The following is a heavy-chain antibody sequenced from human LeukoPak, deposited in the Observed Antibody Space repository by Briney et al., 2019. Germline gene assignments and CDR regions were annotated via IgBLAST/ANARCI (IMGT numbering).Heavy chain of an antibody. V-gene: IGHV4-59*08. CDR2: IYYTGST. Sequence: MASETLSLTCTVSGGSISSYYWSWIRQSPGKGLEWIGYIYYTGSTNYNPSLRSRVTISVDTSKNQFSLKLSYVNAADTAVYYCARYISSGLDYWGQGTLVTVSS. D-gene: IGHD6-6*01. CDR3: ARYISSGLDY. J-gene: IGHJ4*02. CDR1: GGSISSYY.